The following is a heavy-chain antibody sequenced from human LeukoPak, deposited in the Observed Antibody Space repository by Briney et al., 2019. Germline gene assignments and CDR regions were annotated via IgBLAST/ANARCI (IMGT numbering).Heavy chain of an antibody. J-gene: IGHJ4*02. CDR1: GFTFSSYS. Sequence: PGGSLRLSCAASGFTFSSYSMNWVRQAPGKGLEWVSYISSSSSTIYYADSVKGRFTISRDNAKNSLYLQMNSLRAEDTAVYYCARADSDWDYWGQGTLVTVSS. V-gene: IGHV3-48*01. CDR3: ARADSDWDY. CDR2: ISSSSSTI. D-gene: IGHD6-19*01.